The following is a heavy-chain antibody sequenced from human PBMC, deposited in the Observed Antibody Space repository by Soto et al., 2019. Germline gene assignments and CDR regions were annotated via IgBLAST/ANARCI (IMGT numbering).Heavy chain of an antibody. V-gene: IGHV4-59*08. Sequence: VQLQESGPGLVKPSETLSLTCTVSGGSISSYYWSWIRQPPGKGLEWIGYIYYTGITNYSPSLRSRVTISVDTSKNQFSLKLSSVTAADTAVYFCARLGDRYSSGVFDIWGQGTMVTVSS. CDR2: IYYTGIT. D-gene: IGHD5-18*01. CDR3: ARLGDRYSSGVFDI. CDR1: GGSISSYY. J-gene: IGHJ3*02.